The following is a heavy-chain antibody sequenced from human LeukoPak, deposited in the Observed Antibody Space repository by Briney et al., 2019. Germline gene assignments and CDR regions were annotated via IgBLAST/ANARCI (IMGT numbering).Heavy chain of an antibody. J-gene: IGHJ6*03. CDR1: GFTFSSYA. D-gene: IGHD1-7*01. Sequence: GGSLRLSCAASGFTFSSYAMSWVRQAPGKGLEWVSAISGSGGSTYYADSVKGRFTISRDNSKNTLYLQMNSLRAEDTAVYYCAKTGTKDYYYYVDVWGKGTTVTVSS. CDR2: ISGSGGST. CDR3: AKTGTKDYYYYVDV. V-gene: IGHV3-23*01.